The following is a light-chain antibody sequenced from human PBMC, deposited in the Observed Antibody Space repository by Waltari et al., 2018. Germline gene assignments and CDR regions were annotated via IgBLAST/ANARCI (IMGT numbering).Light chain of an antibody. J-gene: IGLJ2*01. CDR2: DVS. Sequence: QSALTQPASLSGSPGRSITISCTGTSSDVGGYNSVSWYQDHPGQAPKVIIYDVSNRPSGVSDRFSGSKSGNTASLTISGLQAEDEADYYCSSQSSNDVVLFGGGTKLTVL. V-gene: IGLV2-14*03. CDR3: SSQSSNDVVL. CDR1: SSDVGGYNS.